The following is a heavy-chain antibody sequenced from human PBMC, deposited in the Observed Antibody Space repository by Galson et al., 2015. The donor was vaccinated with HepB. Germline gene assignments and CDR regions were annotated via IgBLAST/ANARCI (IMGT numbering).Heavy chain of an antibody. J-gene: IGHJ4*02. CDR2: ISYDGSNK. Sequence: SLRLSCAAYGFTFSSYAMHWVRQAPGKGLEWVAVISYDGSNKYYADSVKGRFTISRDNSKNTLYLQMNSLRAEDTAVYYCARDEIGHYYDSSGYWGGDFDYWGQGTLVTVSS. D-gene: IGHD3-22*01. CDR1: GFTFSSYA. V-gene: IGHV3-30*04. CDR3: ARDEIGHYYDSSGYWGGDFDY.